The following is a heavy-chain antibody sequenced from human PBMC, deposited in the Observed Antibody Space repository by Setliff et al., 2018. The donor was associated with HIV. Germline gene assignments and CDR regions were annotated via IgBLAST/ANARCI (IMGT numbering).Heavy chain of an antibody. D-gene: IGHD3-10*01. CDR2: IYYSGST. V-gene: IGHV4-31*03. CDR1: GGSVNSGGFY. CDR3: ATSPAGEILGSRPFYFDY. J-gene: IGHJ4*02. Sequence: PSETLSLTCTVSGGSVNSGGFYWSWVRRHPERGLEWIGYIYYSGSTYYSPSLKSRVTISEDTSKNQFSLKMRSVTAADTAVYYCATSPAGEILGSRPFYFDYWGQGTLVTVSS.